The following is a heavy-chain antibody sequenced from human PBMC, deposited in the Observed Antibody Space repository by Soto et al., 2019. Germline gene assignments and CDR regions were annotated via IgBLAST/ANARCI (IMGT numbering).Heavy chain of an antibody. D-gene: IGHD6-19*01. CDR1: GFTFSSYA. Sequence: GGSLRLSXAASGFTFSSYAMSWVRQAPGKGLEWVSAISGSGGSTYYADSVKGRFTISRDNSKNTLYLQMNSLRAEDTAVYYCAKAVAGDYYYYGMDVWGQGTTVTVSS. CDR3: AKAVAGDYYYYGMDV. CDR2: ISGSGGST. V-gene: IGHV3-23*01. J-gene: IGHJ6*02.